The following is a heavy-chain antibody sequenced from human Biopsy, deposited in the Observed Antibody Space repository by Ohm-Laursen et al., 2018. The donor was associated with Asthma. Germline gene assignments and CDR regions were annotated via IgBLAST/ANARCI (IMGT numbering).Heavy chain of an antibody. V-gene: IGHV5-51*01. D-gene: IGHD1-7*01. CDR2: IFAANSET. CDR3: ARFIDGTFFVDY. Sequence: GESLKISCKASGYTFSDSWIGWVRQMPGKGLEWMGIIFAANSETKYSPSFQGQVTISADMSISTAFLQWSSLKASDTAIYYCARFIDGTFFVDYWGQGTLVTVPS. CDR1: GYTFSDSW. J-gene: IGHJ4*02.